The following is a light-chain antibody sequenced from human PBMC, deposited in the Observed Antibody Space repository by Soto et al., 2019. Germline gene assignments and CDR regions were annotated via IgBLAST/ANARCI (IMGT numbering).Light chain of an antibody. CDR2: DVS. Sequence: QSVLTQPPSASGSPGQSVTISCTGSSSDVGGYNYVSWYQQPPAKATQLIIYDVSQRPSGVPDLFSCSTSCTTSSLTVSVLHHDDEADYYCSSDAGRTKSVFGTGTKLTVL. CDR3: SSDAGRTKSV. CDR1: SSDVGGYNY. V-gene: IGLV2-8*01. J-gene: IGLJ1*01.